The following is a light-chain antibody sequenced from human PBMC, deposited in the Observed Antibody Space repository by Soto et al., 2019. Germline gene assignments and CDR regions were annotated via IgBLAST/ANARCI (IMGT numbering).Light chain of an antibody. CDR2: DVS. Sequence: QSALTQPRSVSGSPGQSVTISCTGTSSDVGGYNYVSWYQQHPGKAPKLMIYDVSKRPSGVPDRFSGFKSGNTASLTISGLQAEDEADYYCCSYAGSYGYVFGTGTKVTVL. CDR3: CSYAGSYGYV. CDR1: SSDVGGYNY. V-gene: IGLV2-11*01. J-gene: IGLJ1*01.